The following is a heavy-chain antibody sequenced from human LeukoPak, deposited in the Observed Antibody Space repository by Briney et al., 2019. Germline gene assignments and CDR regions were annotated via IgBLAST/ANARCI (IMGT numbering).Heavy chain of an antibody. CDR2: INSDGSST. D-gene: IGHD2-2*01. Sequence: GRSLRLSCAASGFTFSSYWMHWVRQAPGKGLVWVSRINSDGSSTTHADSVKGRFTISRDNVKNTLYLQMNSLRAEDTAVYYCAREGGYCSSTSCWKWFDPWGQGTLVTVSS. CDR3: AREGGYCSSTSCWKWFDP. J-gene: IGHJ5*02. V-gene: IGHV3-74*01. CDR1: GFTFSSYW.